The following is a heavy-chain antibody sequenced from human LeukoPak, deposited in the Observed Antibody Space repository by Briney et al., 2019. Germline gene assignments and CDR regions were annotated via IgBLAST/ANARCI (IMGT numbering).Heavy chain of an antibody. CDR2: INPNSGGT. J-gene: IGHJ4*02. CDR3: ARELITTSTRNFDY. Sequence: ASVKVSCKASGYTFTGYYMHWVRQAPGQGLEWMGWINPNSGGTNYAQKFQGRVTMTRDTSISTAYMELSRLGSDDTAVYYCARELITTSTRNFDYWGQGTLVTVSA. CDR1: GYTFTGYY. D-gene: IGHD2-8*01. V-gene: IGHV1-2*02.